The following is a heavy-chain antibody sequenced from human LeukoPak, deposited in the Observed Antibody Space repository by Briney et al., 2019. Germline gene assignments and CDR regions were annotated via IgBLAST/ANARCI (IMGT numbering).Heavy chain of an antibody. D-gene: IGHD6-13*01. CDR2: ISGSGGST. V-gene: IGHV3-23*01. J-gene: IGHJ5*02. Sequence: GSLRLSCAASGFTFSSYAMSWVRQAPGKGLGSVSTISGSGGSTYYADSVKGRFTISRDNSKNTLYLQMNSLRAEDTAVYYCAKGHSSSWSSWFDPWGQGTLVTVSS. CDR1: GFTFSSYA. CDR3: AKGHSSSWSSWFDP.